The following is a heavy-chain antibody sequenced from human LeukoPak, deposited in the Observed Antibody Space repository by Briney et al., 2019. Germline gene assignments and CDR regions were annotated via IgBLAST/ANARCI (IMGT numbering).Heavy chain of an antibody. Sequence: SETLSLTCTVSGGSISSSPYYWGWIRQPPGKGLEWIGCIYYGGTTYYNPSLESRVTISVDTSKNQFSLKLSSVTAADTAVYFCATVGGLAVAGTSNWFGPWGQGTLVIVSS. J-gene: IGHJ5*02. CDR2: IYYGGTT. D-gene: IGHD6-19*01. CDR3: ATVGGLAVAGTSNWFGP. CDR1: GGSISSSPYY. V-gene: IGHV4-39*07.